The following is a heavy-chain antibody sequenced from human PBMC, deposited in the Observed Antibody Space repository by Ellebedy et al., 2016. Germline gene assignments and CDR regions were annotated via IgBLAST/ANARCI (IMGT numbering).Heavy chain of an antibody. CDR1: GGSVSSDY. Sequence: SETLSLTCNVSGGSVSSDYWNWIRRPPGKGLEWIGYVFHTGTTNYNPYLKSRVTMSVDTSKSQISLRLMSVTAADTAVYYCAKWNGAWNAFDVWGQGTMVTVSS. J-gene: IGHJ3*01. D-gene: IGHD1-1*01. CDR3: AKWNGAWNAFDV. CDR2: VFHTGTT. V-gene: IGHV4-59*02.